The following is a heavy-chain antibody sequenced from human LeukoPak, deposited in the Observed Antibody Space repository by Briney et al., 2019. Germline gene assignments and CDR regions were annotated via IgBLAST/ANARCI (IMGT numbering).Heavy chain of an antibody. V-gene: IGHV3-73*01. CDR1: GFTFSGSA. J-gene: IGHJ3*02. D-gene: IGHD6-6*01. CDR3: AMKSIAARPNPWDAFDI. CDR2: IRSKANSYAT. Sequence: PGGSLRLSCAASGFTFSGSAMHWVRQASGKGLEWVGRIRSKANSYATAYAASVKGRFTISRDDSKNTAYLQMNSLKTEDTAVYYCAMKSIAARPNPWDAFDIWGQGTMVTVSS.